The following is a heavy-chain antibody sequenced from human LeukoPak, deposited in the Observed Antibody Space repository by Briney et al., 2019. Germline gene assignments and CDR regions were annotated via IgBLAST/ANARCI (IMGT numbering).Heavy chain of an antibody. D-gene: IGHD3-10*01. V-gene: IGHV3-23*01. CDR2: ISKTDGST. CDR3: AKDKLAGSGSYYIRKIQYFQH. J-gene: IGHJ1*01. Sequence: PGGSLRHSCAASGFTLRSYDMSWVGQAPGKGLEWVAKISGISKTDGSTYYADSVKGRLTISRDNSKNTLYLQMNSLRAEDTAVYYCAKDKLAGSGSYYIRKIQYFQHWGQGTLVTVSS. CDR1: GFTLRSYD.